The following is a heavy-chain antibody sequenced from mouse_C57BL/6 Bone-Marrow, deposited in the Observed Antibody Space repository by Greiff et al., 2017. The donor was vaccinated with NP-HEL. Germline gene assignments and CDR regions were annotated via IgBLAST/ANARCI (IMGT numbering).Heavy chain of an antibody. CDR2: IRNKANGYTT. CDR3: RKFPNGSSWYFDV. J-gene: IGHJ1*03. V-gene: IGHV7-3*01. D-gene: IGHD1-1*01. CDR1: GFTFTDYY. Sequence: EVQLVESGGGLVQPGGSLSLSCAASGFTFTDYYMSWVRQPPGKALEWLGFIRNKANGYTTEYSASVKGRFTISRDNSQSILYLPMNALRAEDSANYYCRKFPNGSSWYFDVWGTGTTVTVSS.